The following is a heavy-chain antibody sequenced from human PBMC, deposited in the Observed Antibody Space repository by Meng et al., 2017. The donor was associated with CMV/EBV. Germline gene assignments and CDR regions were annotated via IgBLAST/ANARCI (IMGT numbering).Heavy chain of an antibody. CDR1: GSFRGYY. V-gene: IGHV4-34*01. D-gene: IGHD2-2*01. CDR2: INHSGST. Sequence: GSFRGYYWSWIRQPPGKGLEWIGEINHSGSTNYNPSLKSRVTISVDTSKNQFSLKLSSVTAADTAVYYCARGRYCSSTSCPRGYFDLWGRGTLVTVSS. J-gene: IGHJ2*01. CDR3: ARGRYCSSTSCPRGYFDL.